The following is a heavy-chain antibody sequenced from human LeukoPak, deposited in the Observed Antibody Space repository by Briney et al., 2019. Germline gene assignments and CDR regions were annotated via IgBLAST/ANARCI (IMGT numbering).Heavy chain of an antibody. Sequence: PSETLSLTCTVSGDSISSYSWSWIRQPPGKGLEWIGYIYYSGSTNYNPSLKSRVTISVDTSKNQFSLKLSSVTTADTAVYYCARGREMTTRERWFDPWGQGTLVTVSS. CDR1: GDSISSYS. CDR2: IYYSGST. D-gene: IGHD5-24*01. CDR3: ARGREMTTRERWFDP. V-gene: IGHV4-59*01. J-gene: IGHJ5*02.